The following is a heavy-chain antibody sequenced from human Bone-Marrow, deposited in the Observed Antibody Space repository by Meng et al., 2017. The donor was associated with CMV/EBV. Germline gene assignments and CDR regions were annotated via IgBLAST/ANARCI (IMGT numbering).Heavy chain of an antibody. CDR3: ARPVIYDFWSGYPDGMAV. Sequence: SETLSLTCTVSGGPISSSSYYWGWIRQPPGKGLEWIGSIYYSGSTYYNPSLKSRVTISVDTSKNQFSLKLSSVTAADTAVYYCARPVIYDFWSGYPDGMAVWGQGTTVTVSS. CDR2: IYYSGST. D-gene: IGHD3-3*01. CDR1: GGPISSSSYY. J-gene: IGHJ6*02. V-gene: IGHV4-39*01.